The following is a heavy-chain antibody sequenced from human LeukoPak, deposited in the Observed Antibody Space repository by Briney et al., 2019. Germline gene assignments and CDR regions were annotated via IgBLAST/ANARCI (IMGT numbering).Heavy chain of an antibody. D-gene: IGHD3-10*01. V-gene: IGHV3-33*06. CDR2: IWYDGSNK. CDR1: GFTFSSYG. J-gene: IGHJ4*02. CDR3: AKDILYYYGSGSYYSGTRFDY. Sequence: GRSLRLSCAASGFTFSSYGMHWVRQAPGKGLEWVAVIWYDGSNKYYADSVKGRFTISRDNSKNTLYLQMNSLRAEDTAVYYCAKDILYYYGSGSYYSGTRFDYWGQGTLVTVSS.